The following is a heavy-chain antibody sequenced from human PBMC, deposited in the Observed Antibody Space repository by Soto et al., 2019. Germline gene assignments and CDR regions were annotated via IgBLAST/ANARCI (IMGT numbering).Heavy chain of an antibody. CDR2: IYEGGNT. CDR1: GGSIISGGYS. V-gene: IGHV4-30-2*01. CDR3: VRRSPEDAFDI. Sequence: SETLSLTCAVSGGSIISGGYSWSWIRQPPGKGLQWIGHIYEGGNTYYTPSLESRVAILTDKSKNQFSLRLSSVTAADTAVYYCVRRSPEDAFDIWGQGTMVTVSS. J-gene: IGHJ3*02.